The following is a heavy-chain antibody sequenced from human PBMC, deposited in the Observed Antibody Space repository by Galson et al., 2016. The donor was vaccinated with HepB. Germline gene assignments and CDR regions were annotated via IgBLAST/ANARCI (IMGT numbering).Heavy chain of an antibody. CDR3: ARQRNMSYYYTTDV. D-gene: IGHD2/OR15-2a*01. V-gene: IGHV4-59*08. J-gene: IGHJ6*02. CDR2: IHYSGGT. CDR1: GGSISGFY. Sequence: ETLSLTCTASGGSISGFYWSWIRQPPGKGLEWIGLIHYSGGTNYNPSLKSRVTISLDTSRNQFSLRLTSVTATDTAVYYCARQRNMSYYYTTDVWGQGTTVTVSS.